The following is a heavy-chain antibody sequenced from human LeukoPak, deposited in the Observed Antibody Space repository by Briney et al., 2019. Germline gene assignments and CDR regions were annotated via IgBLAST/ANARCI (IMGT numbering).Heavy chain of an antibody. D-gene: IGHD6-19*01. CDR2: INPSGGST. CDR3: ARVAVAGSSSNWFDP. V-gene: IGHV1-46*01. Sequence: ASVKVSCKAPEGTFSNYGISWVRQAPGQGLEWMGIINPSGGSTSYAQKFQGRVTMTRDTSTSTVYMELSSLRSEDTAVYYCARVAVAGSSSNWFDPWGQGTLVTVSS. J-gene: IGHJ5*02. CDR1: EGTFSNYG.